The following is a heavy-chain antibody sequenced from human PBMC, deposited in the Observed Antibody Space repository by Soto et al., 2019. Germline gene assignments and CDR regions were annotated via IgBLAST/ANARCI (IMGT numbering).Heavy chain of an antibody. CDR2: INPSGGST. J-gene: IGHJ6*02. Sequence: ASVKVSCQASGYTFSSYYMHWVRQAPGQGLEWMGFINPSGGSTNYAQKFLGRVTMTRDTSTSTVYMELSSLRSEDTAVYYCARGGYYDTTGYYYGMDVWGQGTTVTVSS. V-gene: IGHV1-46*01. CDR3: ARGGYYDTTGYYYGMDV. D-gene: IGHD3-22*01. CDR1: GYTFSSYY.